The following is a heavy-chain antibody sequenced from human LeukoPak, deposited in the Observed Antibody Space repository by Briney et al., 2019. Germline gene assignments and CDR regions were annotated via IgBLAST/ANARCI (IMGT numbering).Heavy chain of an antibody. CDR3: ARDPQDTAMVTNYYYYYMDV. D-gene: IGHD5-18*01. Sequence: GASVKVSCKASGYTFTSYGISWVRQAPGQGLEWMGWINPNSGGTNYAQKFQGRVTMTRDTSISTAYMELSRLRSDDTAVYYCARDPQDTAMVTNYYYYYMDVWGKGTTVTISS. J-gene: IGHJ6*03. CDR2: INPNSGGT. V-gene: IGHV1-2*02. CDR1: GYTFTSYG.